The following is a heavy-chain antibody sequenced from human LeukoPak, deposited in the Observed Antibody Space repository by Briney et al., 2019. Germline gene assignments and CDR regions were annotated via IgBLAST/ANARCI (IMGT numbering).Heavy chain of an antibody. V-gene: IGHV3-48*03. CDR3: AREIRYCSGSKCYLFDY. CDR1: GFTFSSYE. D-gene: IGHD2-15*01. J-gene: IGHJ4*02. Sequence: GSLRLSCAASGFTFSSYEMNWVRQAPGKGLEWVSYISSSGSTIYYADSVKGRFTISRDNAKNSLYLQMNSLRAEDTAVYYCAREIRYCSGSKCYLFDYWGQGTLVTVSS. CDR2: ISSSGSTI.